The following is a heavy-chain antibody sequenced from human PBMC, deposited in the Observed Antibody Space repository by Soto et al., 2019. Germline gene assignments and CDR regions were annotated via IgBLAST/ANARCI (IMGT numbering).Heavy chain of an antibody. CDR1: GFTFSDFA. CDR2: IYGGGNGP. D-gene: IGHD2-2*03. J-gene: IGHJ4*02. Sequence: EVQVLESGGGLVQPGGSLRLSCAATGFTFSDFAMSWVRQAPGKGLEWVSRIYGGGNGPHYADSVKGRVTISRDNSKNTFYLPMNSLRAEDTAVYYCAKMEGMDPWAYSFDYWGQGTLVTVSS. V-gene: IGHV3-23*01. CDR3: AKMEGMDPWAYSFDY.